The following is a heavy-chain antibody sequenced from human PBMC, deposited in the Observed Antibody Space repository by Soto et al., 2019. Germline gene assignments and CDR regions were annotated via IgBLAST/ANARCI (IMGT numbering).Heavy chain of an antibody. D-gene: IGHD3-22*01. CDR3: AREGYYDSSGPVSGAFDI. Sequence: TGTLSLTCTVSGGSISSYYWSWIRQPPGKGLEWIGYIYYSGSTNYNPSLKSRVTISVDTSKNQFSLKLSSVTATDTAVYYCAREGYYDSSGPVSGAFDICGQGTMVTVSS. CDR1: GGSISSYY. V-gene: IGHV4-59*01. CDR2: IYYSGST. J-gene: IGHJ3*02.